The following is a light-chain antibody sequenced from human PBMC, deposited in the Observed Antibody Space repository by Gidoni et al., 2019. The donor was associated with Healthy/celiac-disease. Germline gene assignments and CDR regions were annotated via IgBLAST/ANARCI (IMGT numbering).Light chain of an antibody. CDR3: QQSYSTPPYT. Sequence: DIPMTQSPSSLSASVGDRVTLTFRASPSISSSLNWYQQKPGKDPKLLIYAASSLQSGVPSIFSGSGSGTDFTLIISSLQPEDFATYYCQQSYSTPPYTFGQGTKLEIK. J-gene: IGKJ2*01. V-gene: IGKV1-39*01. CDR1: PSISSS. CDR2: AAS.